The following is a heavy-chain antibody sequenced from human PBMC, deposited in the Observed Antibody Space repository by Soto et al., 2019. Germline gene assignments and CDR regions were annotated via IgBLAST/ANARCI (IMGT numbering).Heavy chain of an antibody. CDR2: ISYDGSNK. V-gene: IGHV3-30*18. CDR3: AKEMSAIFGVVIPPGDY. CDR1: GFTFSSYG. Sequence: GGSLRLSCAASGFTFSSYGMHWVRQAPGKGLEWVAVISYDGSNKYYADSVKGRFTISRDNSKNTLYLQMNSLRAEDTAVYYCAKEMSAIFGVVIPPGDYWGQGTLVTVSS. J-gene: IGHJ4*02. D-gene: IGHD3-3*01.